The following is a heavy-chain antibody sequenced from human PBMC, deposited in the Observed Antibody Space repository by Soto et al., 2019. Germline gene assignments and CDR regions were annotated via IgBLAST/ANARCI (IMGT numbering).Heavy chain of an antibody. J-gene: IGHJ4*02. CDR2: IKNKANSYTT. CDR1: GFIFSEHY. V-gene: IGHV3-72*01. CDR3: TRISLVGATGGRYFDY. D-gene: IGHD1-26*01. Sequence: VQLVESGGGLVQPGGSLRLSCAASGFIFSEHYMDWVRQAPGKGLEWVGRIKNKANSYTTEYAASVKGRFTISRDDSKNSLYLQMNSLKTEDTAVYYCTRISLVGATGGRYFDYWGQGTLLTVSS.